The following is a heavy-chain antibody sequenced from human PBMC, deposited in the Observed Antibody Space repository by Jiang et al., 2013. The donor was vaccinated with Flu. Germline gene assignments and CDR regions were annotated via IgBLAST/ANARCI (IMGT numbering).Heavy chain of an antibody. CDR3: TTEKPAILTGHQVDH. Sequence: GLVKPGGSLRLSCAASGFSFNDAWMNWVRQAPGKGLEWVGRIKSKTDGGTTDYAAPVKARFTISRDDSKNTLYLQMNSLKTEDTAVYYCTTEKPAILTGHQVDHWGQGTLVTVSS. J-gene: IGHJ4*02. CDR1: GFSFNDAW. V-gene: IGHV3-15*07. D-gene: IGHD3-9*01. CDR2: IKSKTDGGTT.